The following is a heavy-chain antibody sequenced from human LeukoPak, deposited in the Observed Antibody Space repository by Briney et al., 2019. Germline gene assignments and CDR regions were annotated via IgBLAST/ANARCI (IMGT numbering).Heavy chain of an antibody. J-gene: IGHJ4*02. CDR3: ARRYCSSTSCTLDF. CDR2: TSSSGSTT. Sequence: GGSLRLSCEASGFTFSSYEMNWVRQAPGKGLEWVSYTSSSGSTTYYADSVKGRFIISRDNAKNSLYLQMNSLRAEDTAVYYCARRYCSSTSCTLDFWGQGALVTVSS. V-gene: IGHV3-48*03. CDR1: GFTFSSYE. D-gene: IGHD2-2*01.